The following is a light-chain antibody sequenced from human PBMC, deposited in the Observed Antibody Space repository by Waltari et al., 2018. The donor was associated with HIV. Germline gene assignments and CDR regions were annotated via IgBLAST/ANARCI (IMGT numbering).Light chain of an antibody. V-gene: IGLV1-40*01. CDR3: QYYDISLSASVV. J-gene: IGLJ2*01. CDR1: SSTIGADYD. CDR2: GNK. Sequence: QSMLTQPPSVSGAPGQRVTISCTGSSSTIGADYDVHWYQQIPGTAPKLLISGNKNRPSGVPDRFSASKSGTSASLTISGLQAEDEADYFCQYYDISLSASVVFGGGTRLTVL.